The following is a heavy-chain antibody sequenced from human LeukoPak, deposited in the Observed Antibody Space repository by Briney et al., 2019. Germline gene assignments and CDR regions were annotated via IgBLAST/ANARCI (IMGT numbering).Heavy chain of an antibody. D-gene: IGHD6-19*01. Sequence: PETLSLTCPVSGGSISSGSYFWSWIRQPAGKGLEWIGSIYYSGSTNYNPSLKSRVTISVDTSKNQFSIKLSSVTAADTAVYYCARRRGWHRHNWDDPWGQGTLVTVSS. J-gene: IGHJ5*02. CDR2: IYYSGST. CDR1: GGSISSGSYF. V-gene: IGHV4-61*10. CDR3: ARRRGWHRHNWDDP.